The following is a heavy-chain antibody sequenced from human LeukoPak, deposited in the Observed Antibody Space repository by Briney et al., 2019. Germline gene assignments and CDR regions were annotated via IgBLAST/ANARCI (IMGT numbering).Heavy chain of an antibody. V-gene: IGHV1-69*06. D-gene: IGHD5-18*01. CDR2: IIPIFGTA. Sequence: GSSVKVSCKASGGTFSSYAISWVRQAPGQGLEWMGGIIPIFGTANYAQKFQGRVTITADKSTSTAYMELSSLRSEDTAVYYCARDRGYSYGRGFDYWGQGTLVTVSS. CDR3: ARDRGYSYGRGFDY. J-gene: IGHJ4*02. CDR1: GGTFSSYA.